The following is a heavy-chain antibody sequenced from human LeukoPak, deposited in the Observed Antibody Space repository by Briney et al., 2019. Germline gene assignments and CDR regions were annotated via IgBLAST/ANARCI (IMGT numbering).Heavy chain of an antibody. D-gene: IGHD4-11*01. CDR2: ISGSGGNT. CDR3: ADSNSWYPVAY. CDR1: GFTFSNYA. Sequence: GGSLRLSCAASGFTFSNYAMSWVRQAPGKVLEWVSVISGSGGNTDYAASVKGRFTISRDNSKNTLSLQMNSLRAEDTAIYYCADSNSWYPVAYWGQGTLVTVSS. V-gene: IGHV3-23*01. J-gene: IGHJ4*02.